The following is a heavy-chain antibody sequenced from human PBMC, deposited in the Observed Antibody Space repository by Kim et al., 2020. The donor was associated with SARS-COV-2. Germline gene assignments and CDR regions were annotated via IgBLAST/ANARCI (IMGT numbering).Heavy chain of an antibody. D-gene: IGHD3-3*01. CDR1: GYTFTGYY. V-gene: IGHV1-2*06. CDR3: ARVSGYDFWRPQNWFDP. J-gene: IGHJ5*02. Sequence: ASVKVSCKASGYTFTGYYMHWVRQAPGQGLEWMGRINPNSGGTNYAQKFQGRVTMTRDTSISTAYMELSRLRSDDTAVYYCARVSGYDFWRPQNWFDPWGQGTLVTVSS. CDR2: INPNSGGT.